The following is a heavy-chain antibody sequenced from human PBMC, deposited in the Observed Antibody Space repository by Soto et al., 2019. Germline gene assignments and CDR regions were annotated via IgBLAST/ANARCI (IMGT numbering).Heavy chain of an antibody. CDR1: ASTFANSI. J-gene: IGHJ4*02. D-gene: IGHD4-17*01. V-gene: IGHV1-18*01. Sequence: GASVKVSCKASASTFANSIFTWVRQAPGQGLEWMGWISAANGDTNYAQKIQGRASMTTDTSTSTAYMELRGLRSGDTAVYFCARLLNTHGAFDYWGQGTLVTVSS. CDR2: ISAANGDT. CDR3: ARLLNTHGAFDY.